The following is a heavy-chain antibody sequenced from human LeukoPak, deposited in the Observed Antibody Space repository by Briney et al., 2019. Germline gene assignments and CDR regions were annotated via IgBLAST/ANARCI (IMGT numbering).Heavy chain of an antibody. Sequence: LGGSLRLSCAASGFTFSSYGMHWVRQAPGKGLEWVAVISYDGSNKYYADSVKGRFTISRDNSKNTLYLQMNSLRAEDTAVYYCAREGVEVVTAMENFDYWGQGTLVTVSS. J-gene: IGHJ4*02. D-gene: IGHD2-21*02. V-gene: IGHV3-30*03. CDR2: ISYDGSNK. CDR3: AREGVEVVTAMENFDY. CDR1: GFTFSSYG.